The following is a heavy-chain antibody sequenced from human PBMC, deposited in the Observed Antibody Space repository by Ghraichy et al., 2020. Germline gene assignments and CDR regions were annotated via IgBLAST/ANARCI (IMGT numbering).Heavy chain of an antibody. J-gene: IGHJ6*03. D-gene: IGHD2-2*02. CDR3: AKDPQPYCSSTSCYSYYYYMDV. CDR2: ISGSGGST. CDR1: GFTFSSYA. Sequence: GALRLSCAASGFTFSSYAMSWVRQAPGKGLEWVSAISGSGGSTYYADSVKGRFTISRDNSKNTLYLQMNSLRAEDTAVYYCAKDPQPYCSSTSCYSYYYYMDVWGKGTTVTVSS. V-gene: IGHV3-23*01.